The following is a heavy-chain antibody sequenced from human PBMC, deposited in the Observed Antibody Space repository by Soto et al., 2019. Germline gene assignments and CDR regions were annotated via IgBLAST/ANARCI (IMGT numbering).Heavy chain of an antibody. CDR2: ISAYNGNT. CDR3: AGLGSGYSLEP. V-gene: IGHV1-18*04. CDR1: GYTFTSYG. D-gene: IGHD5-18*01. Sequence: ASVNVSCKASGYTFTSYGISWVRQAPGQGLEWMGWISAYNGNTNYAQKLQGRVTMTTDTSTSTAYMELRSLRSDDTAVDYCAGLGSGYSLEPWGQGTLVTVAS. J-gene: IGHJ5*02.